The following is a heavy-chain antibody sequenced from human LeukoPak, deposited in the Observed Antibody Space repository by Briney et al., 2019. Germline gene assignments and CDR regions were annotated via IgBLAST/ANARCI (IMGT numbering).Heavy chain of an antibody. CDR3: AKEPYSYGNHFDY. CDR1: GFTFSSYG. J-gene: IGHJ4*02. Sequence: PGRSLRLSCAASGFTFSSYGMHWVRQAPGKGLEWVAVISYDGSNKYYADSVKGRFTISRDNSKNTLYLQMNSLSAEDTAVYYCAKEPYSYGNHFDYWGQGTLVTVSS. CDR2: ISYDGSNK. D-gene: IGHD5-18*01. V-gene: IGHV3-30*18.